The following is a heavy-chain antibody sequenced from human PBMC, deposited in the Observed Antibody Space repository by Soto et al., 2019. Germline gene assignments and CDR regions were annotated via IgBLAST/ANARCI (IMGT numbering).Heavy chain of an antibody. V-gene: IGHV3-48*01. CDR1: GFTFSSYS. D-gene: IGHD3-16*01. CDR3: ARQYGIWGSYLRLDAYDY. Sequence: GGSLRLSCAASGFTFSSYSMNWVRQAPGKGLEWVSYISSSSSTIYYADSVKGRFTISRDNAKNSLYLQMNSLRAEDTAVYYCARQYGIWGSYLRLDAYDYWGQGTLVTVSS. CDR2: ISSSSSTI. J-gene: IGHJ4*02.